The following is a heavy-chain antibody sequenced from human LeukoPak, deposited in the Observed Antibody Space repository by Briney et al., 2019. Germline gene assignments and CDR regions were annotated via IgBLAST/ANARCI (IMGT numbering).Heavy chain of an antibody. CDR3: AKDRFGSSWYPYYFDY. J-gene: IGHJ4*02. Sequence: GGSLRLSCAASGFTFSSYAMSWVRQAPGKGLEWVSAISGSGGSTYYADSVKGRFTISRDNSKNTLYLQMNSLRAEDTAVYYCAKDRFGSSWYPYYFDYWGQGTLSPSPQ. CDR1: GFTFSSYA. CDR2: ISGSGGST. D-gene: IGHD6-13*01. V-gene: IGHV3-23*01.